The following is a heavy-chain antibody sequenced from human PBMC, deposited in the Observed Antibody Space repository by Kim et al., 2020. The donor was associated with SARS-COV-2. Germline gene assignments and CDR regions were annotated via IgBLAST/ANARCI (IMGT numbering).Heavy chain of an antibody. D-gene: IGHD6-13*01. J-gene: IGHJ6*02. Sequence: GGSLRLSCAASGFTFSSYGMHWVRQAPGKGLEWVAVVSYDGRNKYYADSVKGRFTISRDNSKNTLYLQMNSLRAEDTAVYYCAKDVHTEAAGMDVWGQGTTVTVSS. V-gene: IGHV3-30*18. CDR1: GFTFSSYG. CDR3: AKDVHTEAAGMDV. CDR2: VSYDGRNK.